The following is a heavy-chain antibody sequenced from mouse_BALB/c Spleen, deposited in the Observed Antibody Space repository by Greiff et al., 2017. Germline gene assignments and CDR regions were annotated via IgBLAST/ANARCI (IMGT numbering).Heavy chain of an antibody. CDR3: AREGDYYFDY. J-gene: IGHJ2*01. Sequence: QVQLQQPGAELVKPGASVKMSCKASGYTFTSYNMHWVKQTPGQGLEWIGAIYPGNGDTSYNQKFKGKATLTADKSSSTAYMQLSSLTSEDSAVYYCAREGDYYFDYWGQGTTLTVSS. CDR2: IYPGNGDT. CDR1: GYTFTSYN. V-gene: IGHV1-12*01.